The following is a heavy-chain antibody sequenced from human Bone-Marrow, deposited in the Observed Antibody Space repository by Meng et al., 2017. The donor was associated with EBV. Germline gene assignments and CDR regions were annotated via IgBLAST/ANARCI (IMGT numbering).Heavy chain of an antibody. D-gene: IGHD1-14*01. V-gene: IGHV3-74*01. J-gene: IGHJ4*02. Sequence: EVLLVGAGGALVQPGGSLRLSCAASGFPFSRYWMHWVRQAPGQGLMWVSRLNEDGGVTDYADSVKGRFTISRDNARNTLYLQMNNLRAEDTATYFCSRDLAGADDYWGQGTLVTVSS. CDR2: LNEDGGVT. CDR3: SRDLAGADDY. CDR1: GFPFSRYW.